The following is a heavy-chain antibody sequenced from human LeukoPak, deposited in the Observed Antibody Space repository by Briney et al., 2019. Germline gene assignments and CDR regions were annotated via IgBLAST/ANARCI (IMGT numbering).Heavy chain of an antibody. CDR3: ARFGDFWSGYPLDNYFDY. Sequence: ASVKVSCTASGGTFSSYAISWVRQAPGQGLEWMGGIIPIFGTANYAQKFQGRVTITADESTSTAYMELSSLRSEDTAVYYCARFGDFWSGYPLDNYFDYWGQGTLVTVSS. CDR2: IIPIFGTA. V-gene: IGHV1-69*13. D-gene: IGHD3-3*01. J-gene: IGHJ4*02. CDR1: GGTFSSYA.